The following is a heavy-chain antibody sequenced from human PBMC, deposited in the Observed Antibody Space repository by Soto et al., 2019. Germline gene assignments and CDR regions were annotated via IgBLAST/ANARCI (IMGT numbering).Heavy chain of an antibody. J-gene: IGHJ5*01. CDR2: IIPIFTTT. CDR1: GGTFSNSA. CDR3: ARPSGLLGQYSALVDS. Sequence: SVKVSCKASGGTFSNSAIAWVRQAPGQGLEWLGMIIPIFTTTNYAQKFKDRLTISADGSTSTAYMELSGLKSEDTAVYFCARPSGLLGQYSALVDSWGQGTLVTVSS. V-gene: IGHV1-69*13. D-gene: IGHD5-12*01.